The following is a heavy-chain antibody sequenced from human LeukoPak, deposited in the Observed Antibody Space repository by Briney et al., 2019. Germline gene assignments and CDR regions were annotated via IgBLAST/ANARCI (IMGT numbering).Heavy chain of an antibody. CDR2: ISYDGSNK. Sequence: PGRSLRLSCAASGXTFSNYAIHWVRQAPGKGLEWVAVISYDGSNKYYADSVKGRFTISRDNSKNAVYLQMNSLRAEDTAVYYCARARVDIAMFTWLNWYFDLWGRGTLVTVSS. CDR1: GXTFSNYA. J-gene: IGHJ2*01. D-gene: IGHD5-18*01. V-gene: IGHV3-30-3*01. CDR3: ARARVDIAMFTWLNWYFDL.